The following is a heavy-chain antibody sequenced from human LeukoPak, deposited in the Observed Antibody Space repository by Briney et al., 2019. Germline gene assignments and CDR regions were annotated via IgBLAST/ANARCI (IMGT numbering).Heavy chain of an antibody. CDR1: GFTFSSYG. J-gene: IGHJ5*02. D-gene: IGHD6-19*01. CDR2: ISISYSRT. V-gene: IGHV3-23*01. Sequence: PGGSLRLSCAASGFTFSSYGMIWVRRAPGKGLEWVSGISISYSRTYYADSVKGRFTISRDNSRNTLYLQMNSLRAEDTAIYYCAKVSGQVEAWGQGTLVTVTS. CDR3: AKVSGQVEA.